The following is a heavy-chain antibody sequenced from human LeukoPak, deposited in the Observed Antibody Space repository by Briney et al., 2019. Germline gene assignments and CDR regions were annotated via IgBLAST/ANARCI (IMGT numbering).Heavy chain of an antibody. V-gene: IGHV1-69*05. CDR3: ARTNIVVVPAAMVSGWFDP. Sequence: GASVKVSCTASGGTFSSYAISWVRQAPGKGLEWMGGISANFGTLYYEQKFQGRVTISTDESTITAYMELSSLRFEYTAVYYCARTNIVVVPAAMVSGWFDPWGQGTLVTVSS. J-gene: IGHJ5*02. CDR1: GGTFSSYA. CDR2: ISANFGTL. D-gene: IGHD2-2*01.